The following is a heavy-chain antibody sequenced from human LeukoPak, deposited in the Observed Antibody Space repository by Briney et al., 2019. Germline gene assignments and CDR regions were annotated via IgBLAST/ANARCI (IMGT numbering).Heavy chain of an antibody. CDR2: IRGKAKSHAT. V-gene: IGHV3-73*01. CDR1: GFTFSDSA. Sequence: GGSLRLSCAASGFTFSDSAMHWVRQASGKGLEWVGRIRGKAKSHATEYAASVKGRFSFSRDNSKNPLSLQMNSLRAEDTAIYYCAKDRVFDYYDISELDYWGQGTLVTVSS. D-gene: IGHD3-22*01. CDR3: AKDRVFDYYDISELDY. J-gene: IGHJ4*02.